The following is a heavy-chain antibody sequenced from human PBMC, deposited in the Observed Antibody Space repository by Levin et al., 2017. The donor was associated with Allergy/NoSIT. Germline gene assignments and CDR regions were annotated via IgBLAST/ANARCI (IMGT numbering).Heavy chain of an antibody. CDR3: ARFNFETIVVVPVSMREDAFDI. CDR2: IYYSGST. Sequence: SETLSLTCTVSGGSISSGGYYWSWIRQHPGKGLEWIGYIYYSGSTYYNPSLKSRVTISVDTSKNQFSQKLSSVTAADTAVYYCARFNFETIVVVPVSMREDAFDIWGQGTMVTVSS. J-gene: IGHJ3*02. V-gene: IGHV4-31*03. CDR1: GGSISSGGYY. D-gene: IGHD2-2*01.